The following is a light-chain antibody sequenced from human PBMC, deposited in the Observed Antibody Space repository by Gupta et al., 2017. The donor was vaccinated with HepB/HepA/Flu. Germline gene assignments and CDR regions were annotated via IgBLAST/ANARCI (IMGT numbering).Light chain of an antibody. V-gene: IGLV1-44*01. Sequence: QSVLTQPPSASGTPGQTVIISCSGSNSNIGRNAVNWYQQVPGAAPKLVIYRNDQRPSGVPDRFSGSRSGTSASLAISGLQSEDEADYYCSTWDDSLDGLCVFGTGTKVTVL. J-gene: IGLJ1*01. CDR2: RND. CDR1: NSNIGRNA. CDR3: STWDDSLDGLCV.